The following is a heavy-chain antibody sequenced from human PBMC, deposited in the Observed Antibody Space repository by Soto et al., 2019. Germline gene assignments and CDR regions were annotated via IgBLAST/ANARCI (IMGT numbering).Heavy chain of an antibody. D-gene: IGHD1-26*01. J-gene: IGHJ4*02. V-gene: IGHV1-69*01. CDR3: ARFGSGSYGAY. Sequence: QVQLVQSGAEVKKPGSSVKVSCKASGGTFSSYAISWVRQAPGQGLEWMGGNIPIFVTANYAQKFQGRVTITAVEATSTAYMELSSLRAEDTSVYYFARFGSGSYGAYWGQATLVTVSS. CDR2: NIPIFVTA. CDR1: GGTFSSYA.